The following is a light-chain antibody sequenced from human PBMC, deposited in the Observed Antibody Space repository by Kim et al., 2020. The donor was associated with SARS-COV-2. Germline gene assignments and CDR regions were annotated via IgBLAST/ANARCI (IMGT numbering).Light chain of an antibody. CDR1: QSISSY. CDR2: AAS. CDR3: QQSYSPPFT. Sequence: GTIGDRVTITCRASQSISSYLNWYQQKPGKAPKLLIHAASSLQSGVPSRFSGSGSGTDFTLTISTLQLEDFATYYCQQSYSPPFTFGPGTKVDIK. J-gene: IGKJ3*01. V-gene: IGKV1-39*01.